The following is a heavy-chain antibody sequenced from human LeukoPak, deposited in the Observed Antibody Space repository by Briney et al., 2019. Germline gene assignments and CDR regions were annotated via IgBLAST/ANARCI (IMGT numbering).Heavy chain of an antibody. CDR1: GFTVSSNY. CDR2: IYSGGST. D-gene: IGHD3-9*01. CDR3: ARDRRAAGYSADAFDI. V-gene: IGHV3-53*01. Sequence: QSGGSLRLSCAASGFTVSSNYMSWVRQAPGKGLEWVSVIYSGGSTYYADSVKGRFTISRDNSKNTLYLQMNSLRAEDTAVYYCARDRRAAGYSADAFDIWGQGTMVTVS. J-gene: IGHJ3*02.